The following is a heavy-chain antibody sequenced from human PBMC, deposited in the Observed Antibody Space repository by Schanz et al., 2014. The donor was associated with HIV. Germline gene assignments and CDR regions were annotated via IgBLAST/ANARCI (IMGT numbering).Heavy chain of an antibody. CDR3: ARQLAAAGTSVCDY. CDR1: GYTFTNYA. CDR2: INTYNGQT. D-gene: IGHD6-13*01. Sequence: QVQLVQSGTEVAQPGASVKVSCKASGYTFTNYAFGWVRQAPGQGLEWVGSINTYNGQTDYGRKLQGRVTMTTDRSTSTAYLELRSLRSDDTAVYYCARQLAAAGTSVCDYWGQGTLVTVSS. J-gene: IGHJ4*02. V-gene: IGHV1-18*01.